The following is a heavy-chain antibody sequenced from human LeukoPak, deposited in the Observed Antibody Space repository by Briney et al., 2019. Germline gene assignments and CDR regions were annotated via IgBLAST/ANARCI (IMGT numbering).Heavy chain of an antibody. CDR3: ASRKLGNDY. Sequence: SETLSLTCTVSNGSISSDTYFWSWIRQPAGKGLEWIGYIYYTGTTYNPSLKSRVTISADTSKSQFSLKLSSVTAADTAVYYCASRKLGNDYWGQGTLVTVSS. CDR2: IYYTGT. V-gene: IGHV4-61*10. D-gene: IGHD7-27*01. J-gene: IGHJ4*02. CDR1: NGSISSDTYF.